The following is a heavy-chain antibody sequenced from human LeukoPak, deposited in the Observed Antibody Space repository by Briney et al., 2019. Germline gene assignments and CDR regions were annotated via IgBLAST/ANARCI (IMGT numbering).Heavy chain of an antibody. V-gene: IGHV4-39*07. CDR2: IYYSGST. CDR3: ARRRMVAGRAGAFDI. D-gene: IGHD6-19*01. Sequence: PSETLSLTCTVSGGSIGRSSYYWGWIRQPPGKGLEWIGSIYYSGSTNYNSSLKSRVTISVGKSKNQFSLKLSSVTAADTAVYYCARRRMVAGRAGAFDIWGQGTMVTVSS. CDR1: GGSIGRSSYY. J-gene: IGHJ3*02.